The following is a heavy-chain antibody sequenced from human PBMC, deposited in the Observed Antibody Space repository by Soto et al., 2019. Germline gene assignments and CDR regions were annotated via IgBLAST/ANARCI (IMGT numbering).Heavy chain of an antibody. CDR1: GFTFSDYY. CDR2: IASSGSTV. J-gene: IGHJ6*03. V-gene: IGHV3-11*01. CDR3: ARGRAYYYYMDV. Sequence: GSLRLSCAASGFTFSDYYMNSIRQAPGKGLEWVSYIASSGSTVYYADSVKGRFTISRDNAKNSLYLQMDSLRAEDTAVYFCARGRAYYYYMDVWGRGTTVTVSS.